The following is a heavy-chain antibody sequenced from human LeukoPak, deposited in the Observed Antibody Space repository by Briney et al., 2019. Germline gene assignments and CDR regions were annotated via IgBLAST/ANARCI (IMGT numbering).Heavy chain of an antibody. CDR1: GDSVSSNSAA. CDR3: AREGISGYCSSTSCSNWFDP. CDR2: TYYRSKWYN. Sequence: SQTLSLTCAISGDSVSSNSAAWNWIRQSPSRGLEWLGRTYYRSKWYNDYAVSVKSRITINPDTSKNQFSLQLNSVTPEDTAVYYCAREGISGYCSSTSCSNWFDPWGQGTLVTVSS. V-gene: IGHV6-1*01. J-gene: IGHJ5*02. D-gene: IGHD2-2*01.